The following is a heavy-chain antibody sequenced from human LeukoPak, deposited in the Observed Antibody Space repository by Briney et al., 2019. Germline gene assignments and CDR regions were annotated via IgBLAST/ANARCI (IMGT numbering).Heavy chain of an antibody. J-gene: IGHJ3*02. D-gene: IGHD6-19*01. Sequence: GGSLRLSCAASGFTFSDYSMNWVRQAPGKGLEWVSSISSSSSYIYYADSVKGRFTISRDNAKNSLYLQMNSLRAEDTAVYYCASSSGWNHDAFDIWGQGTMVTVSS. CDR3: ASSSGWNHDAFDI. CDR1: GFTFSDYS. CDR2: ISSSSSYI. V-gene: IGHV3-21*01.